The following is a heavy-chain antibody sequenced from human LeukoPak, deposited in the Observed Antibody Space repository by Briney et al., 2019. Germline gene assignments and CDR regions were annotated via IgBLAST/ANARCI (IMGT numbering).Heavy chain of an antibody. CDR1: GGSFSGYY. J-gene: IGHJ4*02. CDR2: INHSGST. D-gene: IGHD2-2*01. CDR3: ASSRVPAFRGLDY. V-gene: IGHV4-34*01. Sequence: SETLSLTCAVYGGSFSGYYWSWIRQPPGKGLEWIGEINHSGSTNYNPSLKSRVTISVDTSENQFSLKLSSVTAADTAVYYCASSRVPAFRGLDYWGQGTLVTVSS.